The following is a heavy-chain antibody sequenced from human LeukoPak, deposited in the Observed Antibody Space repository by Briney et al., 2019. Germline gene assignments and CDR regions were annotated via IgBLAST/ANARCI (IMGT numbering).Heavy chain of an antibody. J-gene: IGHJ4*02. CDR1: GFTFSSYA. Sequence: PGSSLRLSCAASGFTFSSYAMHWVRQAPGKGLEWVAVISYDGSNKYYADSVTGRFTISRDNSKNTPYLQMNSLRAEDTAAYYCARSVQQLAYYFDYWGQGTLVTVSS. V-gene: IGHV3-30-3*01. D-gene: IGHD6-13*01. CDR2: ISYDGSNK. CDR3: ARSVQQLAYYFDY.